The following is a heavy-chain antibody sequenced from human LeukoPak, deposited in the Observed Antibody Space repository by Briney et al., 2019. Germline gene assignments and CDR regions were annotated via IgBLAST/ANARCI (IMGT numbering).Heavy chain of an antibody. CDR3: AREYVSGYYYGSGTIPFDY. D-gene: IGHD3-10*01. CDR1: EFTFSSYG. CDR2: ISSSSSYI. V-gene: IGHV3-21*01. Sequence: PGGSLRLSCAASEFTFSSYGMSWVRQAPGKGLEWVSSISSSSSYIYYADSVKGRFTISRDNAKNSLYLQMNSLRAEDTAVYYCAREYVSGYYYGSGTIPFDYWGQGTLVTVSS. J-gene: IGHJ4*02.